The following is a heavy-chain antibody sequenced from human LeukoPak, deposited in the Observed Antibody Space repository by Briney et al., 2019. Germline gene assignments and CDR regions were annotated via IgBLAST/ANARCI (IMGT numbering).Heavy chain of an antibody. V-gene: IGHV1-2*02. CDR1: GYSFTDYY. CDR2: INPKSGGA. D-gene: IGHD3-16*01. Sequence: AASVKVSCKASGYSFTDYYIHWVRLAPGQGLEWMGWINPKSGGAHYAQKFQGRVSMTRDTSINTVYLELRSLRSNDTAVYYCTRTREGVWGSYSPWGQGTLVTVSS. CDR3: TRTREGVWGSYSP. J-gene: IGHJ4*02.